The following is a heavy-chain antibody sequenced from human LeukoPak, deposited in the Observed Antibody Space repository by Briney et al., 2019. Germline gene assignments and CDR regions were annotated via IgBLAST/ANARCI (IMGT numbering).Heavy chain of an antibody. D-gene: IGHD3-9*01. Sequence: ASVKVSCKASGYTFTSYGISWVRQAPGQGLEWMGWINFYNGNIDYAQKFQGRVTMTTDTSTSTAYTELRSLRSDDTAVYHCARVGDILTGYPYYFDYWGQGTLVTVSS. V-gene: IGHV1-18*01. CDR3: ARVGDILTGYPYYFDY. CDR1: GYTFTSYG. CDR2: INFYNGNI. J-gene: IGHJ4*02.